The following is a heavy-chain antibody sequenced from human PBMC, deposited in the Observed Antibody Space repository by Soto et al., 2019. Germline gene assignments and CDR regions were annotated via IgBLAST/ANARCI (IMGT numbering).Heavy chain of an antibody. J-gene: IGHJ6*03. CDR1: GGSISSSTSY. Sequence: HLQLQESGPGLVKPSETLSLTCTVSGGSISSSTSYWGWIRQPPGKGLEWIGSINYSGSTYYSPSLKSRVTISADTSKNQFSLKLSSVTAADTAVYYCARPVNYYYYYMDVWGKGTMVTVSS. CDR3: ARPVNYYYYYMDV. CDR2: INYSGST. V-gene: IGHV4-39*01.